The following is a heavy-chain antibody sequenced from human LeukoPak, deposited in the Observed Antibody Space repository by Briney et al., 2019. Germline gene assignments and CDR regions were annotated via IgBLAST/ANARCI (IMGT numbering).Heavy chain of an antibody. J-gene: IGHJ4*02. V-gene: IGHV3-48*01. D-gene: IGHD3-3*01. CDR3: ARDRGGTDDFWSGYYTGYFDY. CDR1: GFTFSNYN. Sequence: GGSLRLSCAASGFTFSNYNMNWFRQAPGKGLEWVSYIISSSSTIYYADSVKGRFTISRDNAKNSLYLQMNSLRVEDTAGFYCARDRGGTDDFWSGYYTGYFDYWGQGTLVTVSS. CDR2: IISSSSTI.